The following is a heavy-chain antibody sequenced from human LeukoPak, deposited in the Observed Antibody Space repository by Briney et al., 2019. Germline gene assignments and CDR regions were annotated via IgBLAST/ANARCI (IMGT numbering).Heavy chain of an antibody. V-gene: IGHV1-69*13. CDR1: GYTFTGYF. D-gene: IGHD4-11*01. CDR3: ARGMTTVTTHAFDI. CDR2: IIPIFDTP. Sequence: ASVKVSCKASGYTFTGYFMHWVRQAPGQGLEWMGGIIPIFDTPSYAQKFQGRVTITADESTSTAYMELSSLRSEDTAVFYCARGMTTVTTHAFDIWGQGTMVTVSS. J-gene: IGHJ3*02.